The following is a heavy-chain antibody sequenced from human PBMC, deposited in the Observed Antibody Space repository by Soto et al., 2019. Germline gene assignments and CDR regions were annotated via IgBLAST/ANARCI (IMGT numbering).Heavy chain of an antibody. CDR3: ARAIGPTLFDY. V-gene: IGHV1-69*13. J-gene: IGHJ4*02. CDR2: IIPVFGTA. D-gene: IGHD3-22*01. CDR1: GGLFSSYA. Sequence: GASVKVSCKASGGLFSSYAISWVRQAPGQGLEWIGGIIPVFGTANYAQKFQGGVTITADESTNTAYMDLNSLRAGDTAIYFCARAIGPTLFDYWGQGTLVTVSS.